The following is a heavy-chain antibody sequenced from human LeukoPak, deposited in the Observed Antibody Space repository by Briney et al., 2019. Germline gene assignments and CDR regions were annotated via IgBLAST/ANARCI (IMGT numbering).Heavy chain of an antibody. CDR3: ARDRWSIAAAEQNYIY. V-gene: IGHV1-46*01. CDR1: GYSFTSNY. J-gene: IGHJ4*02. D-gene: IGHD6-13*01. Sequence: ASVKVSCKASGYSFTSNYIHWVRQAPGQGLEWMGMIYPRDGSTSYAQKFQGRVTMTTDTSTSTAYMELRSLRSDDTAVYYCARDRWSIAAAEQNYIYWGQGTLVTVSS. CDR2: IYPRDGST.